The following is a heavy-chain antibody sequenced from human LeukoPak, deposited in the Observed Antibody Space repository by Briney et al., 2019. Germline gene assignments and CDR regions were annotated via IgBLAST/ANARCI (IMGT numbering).Heavy chain of an antibody. CDR2: IWYDGSNK. V-gene: IGHV3-33*01. CDR1: GFTFSNYG. Sequence: QPGGSLRLTCAASGFTFSNYGMHWVRQAPGKGLEWVAVIWYDGSNKYYADSVKGRSTISRDNSKNTLYLQMNSLRAEDTAVYYCALGDEPWLPDFDPPPGDYWGQGTLVTVSS. CDR3: ALGDEPWLPDFDPPPGDY. D-gene: IGHD5-18*01. J-gene: IGHJ4*02.